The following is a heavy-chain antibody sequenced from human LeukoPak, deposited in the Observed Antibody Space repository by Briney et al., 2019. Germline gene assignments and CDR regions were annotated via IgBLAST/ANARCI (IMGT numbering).Heavy chain of an antibody. CDR2: IIPILGIA. CDR1: GGTFSSYA. J-gene: IGHJ4*02. CDR3: AREVGYCSGGSCYSYFDY. D-gene: IGHD2-15*01. V-gene: IGHV1-69*04. Sequence: GASVKVTCKASGGTFSSYAISWVRQAPGQGLEWMGRIIPILGIANYAQKFQGRVTITADKSTSTAYMELSSLRSEDTAVYYCAREVGYCSGGSCYSYFDYWGQGTLVTVSS.